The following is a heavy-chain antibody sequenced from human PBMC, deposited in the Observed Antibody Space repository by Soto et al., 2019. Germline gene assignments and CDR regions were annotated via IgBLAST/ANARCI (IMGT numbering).Heavy chain of an antibody. CDR3: ARGRGGANWFDP. D-gene: IGHD3-16*01. CDR1: GGSISSGDYY. CDR2: IYYSGST. Sequence: TLSLTCTVSGGSISSGDYYWSWIRQPPGKGLEWIGYIYYSGSTYYNPSLKSRVTISVDTSKNQFSLKLSSVTAADTAVYYCARGRGGANWFDPWGQGTLVTVSS. J-gene: IGHJ5*02. V-gene: IGHV4-30-4*01.